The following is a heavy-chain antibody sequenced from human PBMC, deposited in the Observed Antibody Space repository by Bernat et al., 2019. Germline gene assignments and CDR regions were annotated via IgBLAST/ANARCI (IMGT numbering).Heavy chain of an antibody. CDR3: ARDGEAVAGIDAFDI. J-gene: IGHJ3*02. CDR1: GYTFTSYY. Sequence: QVQLVQSGAEVKKPGASVKVSCKASGYTFTSYYMHWVRQAPGQGLEWMGIINPSGGSTSYAQKFQGRVTMTRDTSTSTVYMELSSLRSEDTAVYYCARDGEAVAGIDAFDIWGQGTMVTVSS. CDR2: INPSGGST. V-gene: IGHV1-46*01. D-gene: IGHD6-19*01.